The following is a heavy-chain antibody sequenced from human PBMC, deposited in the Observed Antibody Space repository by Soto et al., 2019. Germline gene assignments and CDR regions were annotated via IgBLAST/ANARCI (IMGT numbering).Heavy chain of an antibody. CDR3: ARGGTFAYDTSGYSVY. CDR1: GYTFSSYY. V-gene: IGHV1-2*02. Sequence: ASGNVSCKTSGYTFSSYYMHWVRQAPGQGLEWMGWINPKSGGTLYAQKFQGRVTMTRDTSISTAYMELSRLRSDDTAVYYCARGGTFAYDTSGYSVYWGQGTLVTVSS. CDR2: INPKSGGT. J-gene: IGHJ4*02. D-gene: IGHD3-22*01.